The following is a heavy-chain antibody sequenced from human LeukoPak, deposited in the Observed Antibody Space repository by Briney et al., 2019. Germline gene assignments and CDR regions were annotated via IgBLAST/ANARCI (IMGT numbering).Heavy chain of an antibody. CDR2: ITWNSDST. D-gene: IGHD7-27*01. CDR3: AKGNWGNPFDI. Sequence: GGSLRLSCAASGFTFADYTMYWVRQLPGMGLEWVSGITWNSDSTDYADSVKGRFTISRDNAKNSLYLEMDSLRADDTALYYCAKGNWGNPFDIWGQGTMVTVFS. CDR1: GFTFADYT. V-gene: IGHV3-9*01. J-gene: IGHJ3*02.